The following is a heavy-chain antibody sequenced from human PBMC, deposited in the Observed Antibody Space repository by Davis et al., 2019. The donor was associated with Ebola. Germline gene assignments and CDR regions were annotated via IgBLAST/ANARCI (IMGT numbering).Heavy chain of an antibody. Sequence: PGGSLRLSCAASGFTFSSYAMHWVRQAPGKGLEWVAVISYDGSNKYYADSVKGRFTISRDNSKNTLYLQMDSLRAEDTAVYYCAKGWDSGWYFSPDYWGQGTLVTVSS. J-gene: IGHJ4*02. V-gene: IGHV3-30*04. CDR3: AKGWDSGWYFSPDY. D-gene: IGHD6-19*01. CDR2: ISYDGSNK. CDR1: GFTFSSYA.